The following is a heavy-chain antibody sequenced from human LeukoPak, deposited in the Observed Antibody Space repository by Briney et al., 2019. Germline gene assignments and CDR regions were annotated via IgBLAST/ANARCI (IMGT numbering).Heavy chain of an antibody. CDR1: GGSISSGSYY. J-gene: IGHJ4*01. CDR2: IYTSGST. V-gene: IGHV4-61*02. D-gene: IGHD6-13*01. Sequence: TLSLTCTVSGGSISSGSYYWSWIRQPAGKGLEWIGRIYTSGSTNYNPSLKSRVTISVDTSKNQFSLKLSSVTAADTAVYYCARTGSSWYVFDYWGQGTLVTVSS. CDR3: ARTGSSWYVFDY.